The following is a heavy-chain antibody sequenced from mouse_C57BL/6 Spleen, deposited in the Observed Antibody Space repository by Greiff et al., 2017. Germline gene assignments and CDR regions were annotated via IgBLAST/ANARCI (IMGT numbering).Heavy chain of an antibody. J-gene: IGHJ1*03. D-gene: IGHD2-1*01. CDR3: AREGVYGNSWYFDV. Sequence: DVHLVESEGGLVQPGSSMKLSCTASGFTFSDYYMAWVRQVPEKGLEWVANINYDGSSTYYLDSLKSRFIISRDNAKNILYLQMSSLKSEDTATYYCAREGVYGNSWYFDVWGTGTTVTVSS. CDR1: GFTFSDYY. V-gene: IGHV5-16*01. CDR2: INYDGSST.